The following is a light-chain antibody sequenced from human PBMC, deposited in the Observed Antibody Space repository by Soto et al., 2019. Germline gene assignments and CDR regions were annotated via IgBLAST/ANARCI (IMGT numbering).Light chain of an antibody. CDR3: QQYHNWPPQYT. Sequence: EIVMTQSPASLSVSPGDGATLSCRASQSVSSSVACYQQKPGQGPRLLILGASTRAAGVPARFSGSGSVTDLTLTISSLQYEDFAVYYGQQYHNWPPQYTFGQGTKLQIK. CDR2: GAS. CDR1: QSVSSS. V-gene: IGKV3-15*01. J-gene: IGKJ2*01.